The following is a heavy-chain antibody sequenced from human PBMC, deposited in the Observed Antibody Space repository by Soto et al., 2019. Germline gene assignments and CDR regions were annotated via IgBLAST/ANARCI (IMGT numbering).Heavy chain of an antibody. CDR3: ASGSNWFDP. V-gene: IGHV4-61*01. Sequence: SETLSLTCTVSGGSVSSGSYYWIWIRQPPGKGLEWIGYIYYSGSTNYNPSLKSRVTISVDTSKNQFSLKLSSVTAADTAVYYCASGSNWFDPWGQGTLVTVSS. CDR2: IYYSGST. D-gene: IGHD2-2*03. CDR1: GGSVSSGSYY. J-gene: IGHJ5*02.